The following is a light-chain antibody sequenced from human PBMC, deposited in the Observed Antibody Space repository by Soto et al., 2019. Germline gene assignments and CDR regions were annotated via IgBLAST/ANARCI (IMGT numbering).Light chain of an antibody. CDR3: SSFAGSNNVPYV. J-gene: IGLJ1*01. CDR1: SSDVGAYDY. CDR2: ELN. Sequence: QSALTQPPSAYGSPGQSVTISCTGTSSDVGAYDYVSWYQQHPGKAPKLMIYELNKRPSGVPDRFSGSKSGNTASLTVSGLQAEAEADYYCSSFAGSNNVPYVFGTGTKLTVL. V-gene: IGLV2-8*01.